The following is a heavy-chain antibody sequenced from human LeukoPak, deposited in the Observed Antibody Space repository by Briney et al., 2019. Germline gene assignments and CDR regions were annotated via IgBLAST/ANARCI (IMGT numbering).Heavy chain of an antibody. Sequence: PSETLSLTCAVYGGSFSGYYWSWIRQPPGKGLEWIGEINHSGRTNYNPSLKSRVTISVDTSKNQFSLKLSSVTAADTAVYYCARHPRRIAAAGIDYWGQGTLVTVSS. CDR2: INHSGRT. CDR3: ARHPRRIAAAGIDY. D-gene: IGHD6-13*01. V-gene: IGHV4-34*01. J-gene: IGHJ4*02. CDR1: GGSFSGYY.